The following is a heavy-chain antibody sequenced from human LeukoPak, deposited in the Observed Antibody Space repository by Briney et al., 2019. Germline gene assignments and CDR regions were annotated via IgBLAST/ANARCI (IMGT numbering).Heavy chain of an antibody. D-gene: IGHD3-22*01. CDR1: GGSFSGYY. J-gene: IGHJ3*02. CDR2: IYYSGST. V-gene: IGHV4-59*01. Sequence: SETLSLTCAVYGGSFSGYYWSWIRQPPGKGLEWIGYIYYSGSTNYNPSLKSRVTISVDTSKNQFSLKLSSVTAADTAVYYCASNNYYDSSWAFDIWGQGTMVTVSS. CDR3: ASNNYYDSSWAFDI.